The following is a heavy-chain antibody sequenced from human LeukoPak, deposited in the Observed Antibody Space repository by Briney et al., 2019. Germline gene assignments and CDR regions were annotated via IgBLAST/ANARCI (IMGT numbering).Heavy chain of an antibody. V-gene: IGHV4-30-2*01. CDR2: IYHSGST. J-gene: IGHJ5*02. Sequence: SETLSLTCAVSGGSISSGGYSWSWIRQPPGKGLEWIGYIYHSGSTYYNPSLKSRVTISVDRSKNQFSLKLSSVTAADTAVYYCARASDCSGGGCCFDPWGQGTLVTVSS. CDR3: ARASDCSGGGCCFDP. CDR1: GGSISSGGYS. D-gene: IGHD2-15*01.